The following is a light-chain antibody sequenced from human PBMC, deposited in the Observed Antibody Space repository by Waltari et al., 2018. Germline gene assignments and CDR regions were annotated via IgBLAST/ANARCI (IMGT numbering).Light chain of an antibody. V-gene: IGKV1-39*01. CDR3: LQTYSSLRT. CDR1: QSIGNY. J-gene: IGKJ4*01. Sequence: DIQMTQSPSSLSASVGDRVTITCRASQSIGNYLSWYQQRPGKAPHLLIYAASSLQSGVPSRVSGSGSGTDFTLTINSLQPEDFATYYCLQTYSSLRTFGGGTKVEIK. CDR2: AAS.